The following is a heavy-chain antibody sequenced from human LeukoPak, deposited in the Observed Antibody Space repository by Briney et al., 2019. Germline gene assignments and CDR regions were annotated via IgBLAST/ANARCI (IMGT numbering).Heavy chain of an antibody. CDR2: INHSGST. D-gene: IGHD2-2*01. CDR1: GGSFSGYS. V-gene: IGHV4-34*01. Sequence: KPSETRPLTCAVNGGSFSGYSWSGIRQPPGKGLEWMGEINHSGSTNYNPSLKSRVTISVDTSKNQFSLKLSSVTAADTAVYYCARERTGRSSSCFDYWGQGTLVTVSS. J-gene: IGHJ4*02. CDR3: ARERTGRSSSCFDY.